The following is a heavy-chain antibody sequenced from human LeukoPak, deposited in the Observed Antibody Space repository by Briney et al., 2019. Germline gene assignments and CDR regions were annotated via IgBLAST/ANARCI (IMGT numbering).Heavy chain of an antibody. V-gene: IGHV4-59*01. CDR2: IYYRGST. Sequence: SETLSLTCTVCGGSISRYYWSWIRQPPGKGREWIGYIYYRGSTNYNPSRKSRIPISVDTSKNQFSLKLSSVTAADTAVYYCARDSSGWTRDAFDIWGQGTMVTVSS. D-gene: IGHD6-19*01. CDR3: ARDSSGWTRDAFDI. CDR1: GGSISRYY. J-gene: IGHJ3*02.